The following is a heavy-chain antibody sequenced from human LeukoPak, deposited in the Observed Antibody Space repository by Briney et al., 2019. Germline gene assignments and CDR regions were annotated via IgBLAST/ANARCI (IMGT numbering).Heavy chain of an antibody. CDR2: ISYDGSNK. D-gene: IGHD6-6*01. J-gene: IGHJ4*02. V-gene: IGHV3-30-3*01. CDR3: ARALSPIAALDY. CDR1: GFTFSSYA. Sequence: GGSLRLPCAASGFTFSSYAMHWVRQAPGKGLEWVAVISYDGSNKYYADSVKGRFTISRDNSKNTLYLQMNSLRAEDTAVYYCARALSPIAALDYWGQGTLVTVSS.